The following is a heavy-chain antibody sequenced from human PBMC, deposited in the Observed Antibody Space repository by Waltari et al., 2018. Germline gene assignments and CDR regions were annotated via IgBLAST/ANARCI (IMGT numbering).Heavy chain of an antibody. V-gene: IGHV3-53*01. CDR2: IYSGGST. CDR1: GFTVSSNY. Sequence: EVQLVESGGGLIQPGGSLRLSCAASGFTVSSNYMSWVRQAPGKGLEWVSVIYSGGSTYYADSVKGRFTISRDNSKNTLYLQMNSLRAEDTAVYYCARDPGIVGAARGDYWGQGTLVTVSS. CDR3: ARDPGIVGAARGDY. J-gene: IGHJ4*02. D-gene: IGHD1-26*01.